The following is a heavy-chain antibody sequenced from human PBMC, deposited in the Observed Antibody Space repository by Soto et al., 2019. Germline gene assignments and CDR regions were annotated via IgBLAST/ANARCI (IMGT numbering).Heavy chain of an antibody. CDR1: GGSLSDHG. V-gene: IGHV1-69*06. CDR2: TIPVFNTA. Sequence: QVQLEQSGAEVKKPGSSVKISCKASGGSLSDHGVSWLRQAPGQGLEWVGGTIPVFNTAKYAPKFQGIVTIAADKSTNIAYMELGSLRSDDTAFYSCARGVYGSGNYYTGPSAFDIWGQGTLVIVSS. J-gene: IGHJ3*02. D-gene: IGHD3-10*01. CDR3: ARGVYGSGNYYTGPSAFDI.